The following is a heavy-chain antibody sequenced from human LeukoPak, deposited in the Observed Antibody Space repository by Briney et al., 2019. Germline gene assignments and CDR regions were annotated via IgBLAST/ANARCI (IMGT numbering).Heavy chain of an antibody. CDR3: TREDIVVVVAATGAFDI. V-gene: IGHV3-15*01. D-gene: IGHD2-15*01. CDR2: IKSKTDGGTT. CDR1: GFTFSNAW. Sequence: GGSLRLSCAASGFTFSNAWMNWVRQAPGKGLEWVGRIKSKTDGGTTDSAAPVKNRFTISRDDSKNTLYLQMNSLKTEDTAVYYCTREDIVVVVAATGAFDIWGQGTTVTVSS. J-gene: IGHJ3*02.